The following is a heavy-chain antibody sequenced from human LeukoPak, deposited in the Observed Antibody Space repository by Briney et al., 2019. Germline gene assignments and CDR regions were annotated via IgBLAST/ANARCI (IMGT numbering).Heavy chain of an antibody. CDR2: IHDSGRT. Sequence: SETLSLTCAVHGGSFNGYYWSWIRQPPGKGLEWIGEIHDSGRTKYNPSLKSRVTISVDTSKNQFSLKLSSVTAADTAVYYCAISSSWYGTADDYWGQGTLVTVSS. V-gene: IGHV4-34*01. D-gene: IGHD6-13*01. CDR3: AISSSWYGTADDY. J-gene: IGHJ4*02. CDR1: GGSFNGYY.